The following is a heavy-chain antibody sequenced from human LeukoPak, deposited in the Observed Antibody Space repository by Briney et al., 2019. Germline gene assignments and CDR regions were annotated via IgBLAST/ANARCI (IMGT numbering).Heavy chain of an antibody. D-gene: IGHD3-10*01. CDR1: GYTFTSYG. J-gene: IGHJ3*02. Sequence: ASVKVSCKASGYTFTSYGINRVRQAPGQGLEWMGWISAYNGNTNYAQKLQGRVTMTTDTSTSTAYMELRSLRSDDTAVYYCARETTDPYYYGSGTSDAFDIWGQGTMVTVSS. CDR3: ARETTDPYYYGSGTSDAFDI. V-gene: IGHV1-18*01. CDR2: ISAYNGNT.